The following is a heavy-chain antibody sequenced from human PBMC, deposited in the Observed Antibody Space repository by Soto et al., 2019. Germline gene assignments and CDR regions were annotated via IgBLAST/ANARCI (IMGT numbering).Heavy chain of an antibody. CDR2: ISSSSSYI. CDR1: GFTFSSYS. Sequence: EVQLVESGGGLVKPGGSLRLSCAASGFTFSSYSMNWVRQAPGKGLEWVSSISSSSSYIYYADSVKGRFTISRDNAKNSLYLQMNSLRAEDTAVYYCARDGYLTGYRMRGWFDPWGQGTLVTVSS. J-gene: IGHJ5*02. D-gene: IGHD3-9*01. CDR3: ARDGYLTGYRMRGWFDP. V-gene: IGHV3-21*01.